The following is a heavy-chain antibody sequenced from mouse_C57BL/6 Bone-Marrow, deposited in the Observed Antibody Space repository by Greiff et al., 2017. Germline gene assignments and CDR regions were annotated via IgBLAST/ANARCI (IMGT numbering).Heavy chain of an antibody. CDR2: IYPGSGST. D-gene: IGHD2-10*01. Sequence: VQLQQPGAELVKPGASVKMSCKASGYTFTSYWITWVKQRPGQGLEWIGDIYPGSGSTNYNEKFKSKATLTVDTSSSTAYMQLSSLTSEDSAVYDCARPYDGNYWYYDVWGTGTTVTVSA. CDR1: GYTFTSYW. V-gene: IGHV1-55*01. J-gene: IGHJ1*03. CDR3: ARPYDGNYWYYDV.